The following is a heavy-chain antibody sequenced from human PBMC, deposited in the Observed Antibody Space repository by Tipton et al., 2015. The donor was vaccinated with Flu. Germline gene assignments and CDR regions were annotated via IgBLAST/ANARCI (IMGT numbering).Heavy chain of an antibody. CDR1: GGSISSYY. CDR3: ARDRGWPAALDY. D-gene: IGHD3-10*01. Sequence: TLSLTCTVSGGSISSYYWSWLRQPPGKGLEWIGYIYYSGSTNYNPSLKSRVTISVDTSRNQFSLNLKSVTAADTGVYYCARDRGWPAALDYWSQGILVTVSS. J-gene: IGHJ4*02. CDR2: IYYSGST. V-gene: IGHV4-59*01.